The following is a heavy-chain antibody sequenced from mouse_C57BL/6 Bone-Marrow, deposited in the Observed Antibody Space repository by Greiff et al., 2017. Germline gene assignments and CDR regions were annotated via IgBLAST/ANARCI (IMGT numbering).Heavy chain of an antibody. V-gene: IGHV5-4*01. CDR3: AREVIYYYGSYYWYFDV. J-gene: IGHJ1*03. D-gene: IGHD1-1*01. CDR2: ISDGGSYT. Sequence: VQLKESGGGLVKPGGSLKLSCAASGFTFSSYAMSWVRQTPEKRLEWVATISDGGSYTYYPDNVKGRFTISRDNAKNNLYLQMSHLKSEDTAMYYCAREVIYYYGSYYWYFDVWGTGTTVTVSS. CDR1: GFTFSSYA.